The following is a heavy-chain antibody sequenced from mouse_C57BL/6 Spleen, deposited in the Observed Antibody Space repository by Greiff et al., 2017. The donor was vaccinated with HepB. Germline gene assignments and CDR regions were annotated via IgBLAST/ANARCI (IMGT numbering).Heavy chain of an antibody. CDR2: IDPANGNT. V-gene: IGHV14-3*01. D-gene: IGHD1-1*01. J-gene: IGHJ1*03. CDR1: GFNIKNTY. CDR3: APDYYGSSNWYFDV. Sequence: EVQLQESVAELVRPGASVKLSCTASGFNIKNTYMHWVKQRPEQGLEWIGRIDPANGNTKYAPKFQGKATITADTSSNTAYLQRSSLTSDDTAIYYCAPDYYGSSNWYFDVWGTGTTVTVSS.